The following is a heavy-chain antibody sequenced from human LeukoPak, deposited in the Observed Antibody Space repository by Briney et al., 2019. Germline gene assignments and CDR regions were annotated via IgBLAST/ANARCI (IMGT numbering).Heavy chain of an antibody. CDR3: ASYCSGGSCYPLDYYYGMDV. V-gene: IGHV1-69*13. Sequence: SVKVSCKASGYTFNKHGISWVRQAPGQGLEWMGGIIPIFGTANYAQKFQGRVTITADESTSTAYMELSSLRSEDTAVYYCASYCSGGSCYPLDYYYGMDVWGQGTTVTVSS. D-gene: IGHD2-15*01. CDR2: IIPIFGTA. J-gene: IGHJ6*02. CDR1: GYTFNKHG.